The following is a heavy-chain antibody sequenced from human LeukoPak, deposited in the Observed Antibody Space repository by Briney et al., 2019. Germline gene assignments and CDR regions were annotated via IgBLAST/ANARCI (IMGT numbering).Heavy chain of an antibody. CDR2: TYYRSKWNN. Sequence: SQTLSLTCAISGDSVSGNSAVAWNWLRQSPSRGLEWLGRTYYRSKWNNDDAVSVKSRITINPDTSKNQFSLHLNSVTPEGTAVYYCARGRNSGFDYWGQGTLVTVSS. CDR1: GDSVSGNSAVA. V-gene: IGHV6-1*01. D-gene: IGHD2/OR15-2a*01. CDR3: ARGRNSGFDY. J-gene: IGHJ4*02.